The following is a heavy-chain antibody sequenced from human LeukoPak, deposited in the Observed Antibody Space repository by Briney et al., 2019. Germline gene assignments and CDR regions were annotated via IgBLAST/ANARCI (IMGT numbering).Heavy chain of an antibody. CDR2: IYYSGST. CDR3: ARDPSSLDAFDI. Sequence: SETLSLTCTVSGGSISSGGYYWSWIRQHPGKGLERIGYIYYSGSTYYNPSLKSRVTISVDTSKNQFSLKLSSVTAADTAVYYCARDPSSLDAFDIWGQGTMVTVSS. V-gene: IGHV4-31*03. J-gene: IGHJ3*02. CDR1: GGSISSGGYY.